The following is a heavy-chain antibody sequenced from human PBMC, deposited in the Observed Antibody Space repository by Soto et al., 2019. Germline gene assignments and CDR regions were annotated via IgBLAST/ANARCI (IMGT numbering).Heavy chain of an antibody. CDR3: ARQRITMVRGVIYYYYYYGMDV. J-gene: IGHJ6*02. CDR2: MYHSGST. Sequence: SETLSLTCAVSGGSISSGGYSWSWIRQPPGKGLEWIGYMYHSGSTYYNPSLKSRVTISIDRSKNQFSLKLSSVTAADTAVYYCARQRITMVRGVIYYYYYYGMDVWGQGTTVTVSS. V-gene: IGHV4-30-2*01. D-gene: IGHD3-10*01. CDR1: GGSISSGGYS.